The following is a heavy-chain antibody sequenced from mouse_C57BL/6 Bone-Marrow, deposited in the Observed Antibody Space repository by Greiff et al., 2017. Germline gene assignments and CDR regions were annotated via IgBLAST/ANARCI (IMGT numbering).Heavy chain of an antibody. V-gene: IGHV1-64*01. CDR1: GYTFTSYW. CDR3: ARKGYDYDEHHDY. J-gene: IGHJ2*01. D-gene: IGHD2-4*01. Sequence: QVQLKQPGAELVKPGASVKLSCKASGYTFTSYWMHWVKQRPGQGLEWIGMIHPNSGSTNYNEKFKSKATLTVDKSSSTAYMQLSSLTSEDSAVYYCARKGYDYDEHHDYWGQGTTLTVSS. CDR2: IHPNSGST.